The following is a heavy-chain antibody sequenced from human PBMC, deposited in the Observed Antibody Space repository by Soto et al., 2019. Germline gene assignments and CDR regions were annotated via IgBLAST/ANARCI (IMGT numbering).Heavy chain of an antibody. V-gene: IGHV5-10-1*01. J-gene: IGHJ3*02. CDR1: GYTFTSQW. CDR3: ARQTTITGAFDI. Sequence: GESLKISCKGSGYTFTSQWISWVRQMPGKGLEWMGRIDPSDSYTNYSPSFQGHVTISADKSITTAFLQWSSLKASDTAMYYCARQTTITGAFDIWGQGTMVTVS. D-gene: IGHD5-12*01. CDR2: IDPSDSYT.